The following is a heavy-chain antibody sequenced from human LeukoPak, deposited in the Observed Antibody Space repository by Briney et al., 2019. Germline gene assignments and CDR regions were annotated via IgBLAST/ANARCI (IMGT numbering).Heavy chain of an antibody. D-gene: IGHD3-22*01. CDR2: INSDGINT. V-gene: IGHV3-74*01. CDR1: GFTFSSYS. CDR3: AGDLGQYYDTSDNWFDP. J-gene: IGHJ5*02. Sequence: GGSLRLSCAASGFTFSSYSMNWVRQAPGKGLEWVSRINSDGINTSYADSVKGRFTISRDNAKNTLNLQMNSLRAEDTAVYYCAGDLGQYYDTSDNWFDPWGQGTLVTVSS.